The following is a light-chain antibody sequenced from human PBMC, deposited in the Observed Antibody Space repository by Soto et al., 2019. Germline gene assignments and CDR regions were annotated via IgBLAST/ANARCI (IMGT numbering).Light chain of an antibody. J-gene: IGLJ1*01. V-gene: IGLV2-8*01. CDR2: EVN. Sequence: QSALTQPPSASGSPGQSVAISCTGTSSDVGGYNYVSWYQQHPGKAPKLMNYEVNKRPSGGPDRCSGSKSGNTASLTVSGLQAEDEADYYCSSYAGSSNVFGTGTKVTVL. CDR1: SSDVGGYNY. CDR3: SSYAGSSNV.